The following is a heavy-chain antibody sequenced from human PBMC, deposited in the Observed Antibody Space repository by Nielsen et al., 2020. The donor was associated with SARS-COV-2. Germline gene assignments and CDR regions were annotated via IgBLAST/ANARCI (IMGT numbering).Heavy chain of an antibody. D-gene: IGHD2-15*01. CDR1: GFTFSSYG. V-gene: IGHV3-30*18. CDR3: ANAGYCSGGSCYSDYYYYGMDV. Sequence: GESLKISCAASGFTFSSYGMHWVRQAPGKGLEWVAVISYDGSNKYYADSVKGRFTISRDNSKNTLYLQMNSLRAEDTAVYYCANAGYCSGGSCYSDYYYYGMDVWGQGTTVTVSS. J-gene: IGHJ6*02. CDR2: ISYDGSNK.